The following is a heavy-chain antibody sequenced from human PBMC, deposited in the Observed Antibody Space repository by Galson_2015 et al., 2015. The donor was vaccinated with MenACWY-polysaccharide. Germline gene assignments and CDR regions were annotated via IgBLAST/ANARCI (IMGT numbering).Heavy chain of an antibody. Sequence: ETLSLTCAVSGYSISSGYYWGWIRPPPGKGLEWIGSIYHSGSTYCNPSLKSRVTISVDTSKNQFSLKLSSVTAADTAVYYCARVEKYSGSYYILHWGQGTLVTVSS. CDR2: IYHSGST. D-gene: IGHD1-26*01. J-gene: IGHJ4*02. CDR3: ARVEKYSGSYYILH. CDR1: GYSISSGYY. V-gene: IGHV4-38-2*01.